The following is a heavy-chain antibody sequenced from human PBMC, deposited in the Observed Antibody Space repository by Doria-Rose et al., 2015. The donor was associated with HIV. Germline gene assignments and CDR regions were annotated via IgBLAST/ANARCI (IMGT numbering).Heavy chain of an antibody. CDR2: IRTKTYGGAR. V-gene: IGHV3-49*04. Sequence: EVQLVESGGGLVQPGRSLRLSCTTSGFPFGDYGMSWVRQAPGKGLEWVGFIRTKTYGGAREYAASVKGRFIISRDDSKSIAYLQMNSLKTEDTAVYYCTTGAHEKEMSTIFYAFDLWGQGILVTVSS. CDR1: GFPFGDYG. J-gene: IGHJ5*02. CDR3: TTGAHEKEMSTIFYAFDL. D-gene: IGHD3-3*01.